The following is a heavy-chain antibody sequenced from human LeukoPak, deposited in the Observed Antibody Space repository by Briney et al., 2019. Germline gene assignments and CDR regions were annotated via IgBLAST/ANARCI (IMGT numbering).Heavy chain of an antibody. CDR2: LYNDGTT. Sequence: GGSLRLSCAASGFTVTTNYVSWVRQAPGKGLEWVSDLYNDGTTYYAESVKGRFTISRDTPKNTLYLQVNSLRAEDTAVYYCAKDRDDSSGYNPLADYWGQGTLVTVSS. V-gene: IGHV3-53*01. CDR1: GFTVTTNY. D-gene: IGHD3-22*01. CDR3: AKDRDDSSGYNPLADY. J-gene: IGHJ4*02.